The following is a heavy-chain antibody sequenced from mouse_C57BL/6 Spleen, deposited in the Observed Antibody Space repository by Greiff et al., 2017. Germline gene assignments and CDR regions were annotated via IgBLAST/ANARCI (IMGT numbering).Heavy chain of an antibody. D-gene: IGHD1-1*01. CDR2: IYPGDGDT. V-gene: IGHV1-82*01. CDR1: GYAFSSSW. J-gene: IGHJ4*01. CDR3: ARGEDYGSNYAMDY. Sequence: QVQLKQSGPELVKPGASVKISCKASGYAFSSSWMNWVKQRPGKGLEWIGRIYPGDGDTNYNGKFKGKATLTADKSSSTAYMQLSSLTSEDSAVYFCARGEDYGSNYAMDYWGQGTSVTVSS.